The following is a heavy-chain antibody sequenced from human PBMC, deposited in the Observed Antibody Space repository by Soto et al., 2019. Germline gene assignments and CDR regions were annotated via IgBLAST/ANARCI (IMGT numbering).Heavy chain of an antibody. CDR1: GLTFGTYW. V-gene: IGHV3-7*01. Sequence: PGGSLRLSCSASGLTFGTYWMTWVRQAPGKGLEWVASIKEDDSEKHFVDSVKGRFAISRDNVKSSLFLQMNGLRAEDTAVYYCACSRTFDYWGQGTLVTVSS. CDR3: ACSRTFDY. CDR2: IKEDDSEK. D-gene: IGHD3-10*02. J-gene: IGHJ4*02.